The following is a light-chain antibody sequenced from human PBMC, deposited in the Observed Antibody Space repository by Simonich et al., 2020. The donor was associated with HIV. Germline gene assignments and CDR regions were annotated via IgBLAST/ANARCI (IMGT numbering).Light chain of an antibody. Sequence: DIQMTQSPSSLSASVGDRVTITCQASQDIDNYLNWYQQKPGKAPKLLIYDASSLETGVPSRFSGSGSGTYFTFTISSLQPEDIATYYCQQSYSSPKTFGQGTKVEIK. V-gene: IGKV1-33*01. CDR2: DAS. J-gene: IGKJ1*01. CDR1: QDIDNY. CDR3: QQSYSSPKT.